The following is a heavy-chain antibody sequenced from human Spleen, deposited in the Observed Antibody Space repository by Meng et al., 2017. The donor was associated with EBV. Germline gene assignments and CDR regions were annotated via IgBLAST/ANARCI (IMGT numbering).Heavy chain of an antibody. D-gene: IGHD2-21*01. CDR1: GESFSVYY. Sequence: QVRLHQWGAGRLKPPETLSLTCGVYGESFSVYYWSWIRQSPGKGLEWIGEINHSGDTRYNPSLESRVTISVATSKNQVSLKLKSVTAADTAMYYCARGPEIVVVIFPTNWFDPWGQGTLVTVSS. CDR2: INHSGDT. CDR3: ARGPEIVVVIFPTNWFDP. J-gene: IGHJ5*02. V-gene: IGHV4-34*01.